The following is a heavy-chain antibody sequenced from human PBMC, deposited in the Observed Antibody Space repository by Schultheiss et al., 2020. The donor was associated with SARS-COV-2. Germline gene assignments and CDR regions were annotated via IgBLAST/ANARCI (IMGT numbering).Heavy chain of an antibody. J-gene: IGHJ2*01. CDR1: GGTFSSYA. V-gene: IGHV1-24*01. CDR3: ARDSFRDYGDYWYFDL. Sequence: ASVKVSCKASGGTFSSYAISWVRQAPGQGLEWMGGFDPEDGETIYAQKFQGRVTMTEDTSTDTAYMELSSLRSEDTAVYYCARDSFRDYGDYWYFDLWGRGTLVTVSS. CDR2: FDPEDGET. D-gene: IGHD4-17*01.